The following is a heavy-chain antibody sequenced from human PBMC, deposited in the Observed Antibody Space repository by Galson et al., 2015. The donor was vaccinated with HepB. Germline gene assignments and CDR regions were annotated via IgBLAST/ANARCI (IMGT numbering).Heavy chain of an antibody. CDR2: ISSCSSYI. D-gene: IGHD4-23*01. J-gene: IGHJ4*02. CDR3: ARWGYGGY. Sequence: SLRLSCAASGFTFSSYSMNWVRQAPGKGLEWVSSISSCSSYIYYADSVKGRFTISRDNAKNSLYLQMNSLRAEDTAVYYCARWGYGGYWGQGTLVTVSS. CDR1: GFTFSSYS. V-gene: IGHV3-21*01.